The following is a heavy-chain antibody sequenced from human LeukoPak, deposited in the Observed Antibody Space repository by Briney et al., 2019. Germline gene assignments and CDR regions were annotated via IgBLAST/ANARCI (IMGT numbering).Heavy chain of an antibody. CDR3: IREVQVRASASLGL. D-gene: IGHD1-1*01. CDR2: MNSAGTTI. V-gene: IGHV3-74*01. CDR1: GFTISGFW. J-gene: IGHJ4*01. Sequence: GGSLRLSCATSGFTISGFWMHWVRQVPGEGLVWVARMNSAGTTINYADSVKGRFTISRDNVRNTLHLQMNNLSLEDTAVYFCIREVQVRASASLGLWGRGTLVTVS.